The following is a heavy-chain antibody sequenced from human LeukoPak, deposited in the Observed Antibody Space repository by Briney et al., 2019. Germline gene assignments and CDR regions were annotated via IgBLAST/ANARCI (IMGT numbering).Heavy chain of an antibody. CDR1: GYTFTGYY. V-gene: IGHV1-2*02. CDR3: ARGGGSGYDESTFDY. J-gene: IGHJ4*02. CDR2: INPNSGGT. Sequence: ASVKVSCKASGYTFTGYYMHWVRQAPGQGLEGRGWINPNSGGTNYAQKFQGRVTMTRDTSISTAYMELSRLRSDDTAVYYCARGGGSGYDESTFDYWGQGTLVTVSS. D-gene: IGHD5-12*01.